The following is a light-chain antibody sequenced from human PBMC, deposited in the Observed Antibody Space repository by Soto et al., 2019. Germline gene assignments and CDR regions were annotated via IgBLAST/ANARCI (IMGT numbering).Light chain of an antibody. Sequence: DIQMTQSPSTLSASVGYRVTITCLASQSISSWLAWYQQKPGKAPKLLIYDASSLESGVPSRFSGSGSGTEFTLTISSLQPDDFATYYCQQYNSYEYTFGQGTRLEIK. J-gene: IGKJ5*01. CDR1: QSISSW. CDR3: QQYNSYEYT. V-gene: IGKV1-5*01. CDR2: DAS.